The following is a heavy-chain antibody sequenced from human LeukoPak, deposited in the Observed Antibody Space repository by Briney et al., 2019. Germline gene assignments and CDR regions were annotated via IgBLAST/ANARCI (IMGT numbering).Heavy chain of an antibody. Sequence: GGSLRLSCAASGFTFSDYYMSWIRQAPGKGLEWVSAISGSGGSTYYADSVKGRFTISRDNSKNTLYLQMNSLRAEDTAVYYCAKGRYCSSTSCYTGDYWGQGTLVTVSS. D-gene: IGHD2-2*02. CDR3: AKGRYCSSTSCYTGDY. V-gene: IGHV3-23*01. CDR2: ISGSGGST. J-gene: IGHJ4*02. CDR1: GFTFSDYY.